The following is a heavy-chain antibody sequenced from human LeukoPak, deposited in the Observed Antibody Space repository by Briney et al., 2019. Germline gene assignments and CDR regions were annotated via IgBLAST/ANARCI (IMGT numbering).Heavy chain of an antibody. Sequence: PSETLSLTCTVSGGSISSSSYYWGWIRQPPGKGLEWIGSIYYSGSTYYNPSLKSRVTISVDTPKNQFSLKLNSVTAADTAVYYCARRIAVGDAFDIWGQGTMVTVSS. V-gene: IGHV4-39*01. CDR2: IYYSGST. CDR1: GGSISSSSYY. D-gene: IGHD6-19*01. J-gene: IGHJ3*02. CDR3: ARRIAVGDAFDI.